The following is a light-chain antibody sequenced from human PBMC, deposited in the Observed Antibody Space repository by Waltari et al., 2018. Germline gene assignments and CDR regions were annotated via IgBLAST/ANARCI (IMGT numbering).Light chain of an antibody. J-gene: IGLJ1*01. V-gene: IGLV2-14*03. CDR2: DVN. CDR3: SSYTTGSTRYV. CDR1: SSDIGAYNF. Sequence: QSALTQPASVSGSPGQSITISCTGTSSDIGAYNFVSWYQKHPGKAPKVMIYDVNNPPSGVSSRLSGSQSCNTASLTISGLQAEDEADYYCSSYTTGSTRYVFGSGTKVTVL.